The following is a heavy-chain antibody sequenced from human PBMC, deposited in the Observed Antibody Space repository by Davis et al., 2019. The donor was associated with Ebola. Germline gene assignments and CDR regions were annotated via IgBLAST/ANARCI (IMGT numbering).Heavy chain of an antibody. CDR2: IWYDGSNK. V-gene: IGHV3-33*07. CDR3: ARDQWGSAIDY. Sequence: PGGPLRLSFAAPGVTFSRNGMYWVRQSPAKGWVWVAFIWYDGSNKYYADPVKGRFTVSRDNSKNTLYLQMNSLRAEDTAVYYCARDQWGSAIDYWGQGTLVTVSS. CDR1: GVTFSRNG. J-gene: IGHJ4*02. D-gene: IGHD1-26*01.